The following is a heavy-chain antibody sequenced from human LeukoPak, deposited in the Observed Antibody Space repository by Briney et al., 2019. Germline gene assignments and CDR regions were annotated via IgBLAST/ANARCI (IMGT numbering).Heavy chain of an antibody. J-gene: IGHJ6*04. V-gene: IGHV1-2*06. CDR2: INPNSGGT. D-gene: IGHD3-22*01. CDR3: FFYDSSGYGLDV. CDR1: GYTFTGYY. Sequence: ASVKVSCEASGYTFTGYYMHWVRQAPGQGLEWMGRINPNSGGTNYAQKFQGRVTMTRDTSISTAYMELSRLRSDDTAVYYCFFYDSSGYGLDVWGKGTTVTVSS.